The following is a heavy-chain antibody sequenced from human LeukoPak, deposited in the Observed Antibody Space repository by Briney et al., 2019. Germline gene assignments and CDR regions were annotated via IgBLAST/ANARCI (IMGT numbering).Heavy chain of an antibody. V-gene: IGHV3-9*01. Sequence: GGSLRLSCAASGFTFDDYAMHWVRQAPGKGLEWVSGISWNSGSIGYADSVKGRFTISRDNAKNSLYLQMNSLRAEDTALYYCAKDQKDILTGYYSWGQGTLVTVSS. CDR2: ISWNSGSI. D-gene: IGHD3-9*01. J-gene: IGHJ4*02. CDR1: GFTFDDYA. CDR3: AKDQKDILTGYYS.